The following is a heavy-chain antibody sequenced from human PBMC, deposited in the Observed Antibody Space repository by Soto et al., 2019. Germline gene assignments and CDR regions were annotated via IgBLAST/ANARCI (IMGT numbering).Heavy chain of an antibody. V-gene: IGHV4-34*01. CDR2: INHSGST. D-gene: IGHD1-26*01. CDR3: ARVARGAGRLCAFDI. J-gene: IGHJ3*02. Sequence: QVQLQQWGAGLLKPSETLSLTCAVYGGSFSGYYWSWIRQPPGKGLEWIGEINHSGSTNYNPSLKSRVTISVDTSKNQFSLKLSSVTAADTAVYYCARVARGAGRLCAFDIWGQGTMVTVSS. CDR1: GGSFSGYY.